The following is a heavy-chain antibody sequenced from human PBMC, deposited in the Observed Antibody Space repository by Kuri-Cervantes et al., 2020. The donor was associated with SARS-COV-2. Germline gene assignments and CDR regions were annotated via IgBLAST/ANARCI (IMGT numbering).Heavy chain of an antibody. CDR1: GFTFSSYG. CDR2: ISYDVSKK. V-gene: IGHV3-30*03. J-gene: IGHJ4*02. D-gene: IGHD1-1*01. Sequence: GESLKISCAASGFTFSSYGMHWVRQAPGKGLEWVAVISYDVSKKYYADSVKGRFTLSRDNAKNMLFLQMNSLRAEDTAVYYCVRDGDHWNFDYWGQGTLVTVSS. CDR3: VRDGDHWNFDY.